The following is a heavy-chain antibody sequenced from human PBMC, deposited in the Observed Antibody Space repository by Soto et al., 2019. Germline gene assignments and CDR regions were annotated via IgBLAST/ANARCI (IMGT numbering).Heavy chain of an antibody. CDR3: AKKKGPYYGDFLFDY. V-gene: IGHV3-23*01. J-gene: IGHJ4*02. CDR2: ISGSGGST. D-gene: IGHD4-17*01. CDR1: GFTFSSYV. Sequence: GGSLRLSCAASGFTFSSYVMSWVRQAPGKGLEWVSAISGSGGSTYYADSVKGRLTISRDNSKNTLYLQMNSLRAEDTAVYYCAKKKGPYYGDFLFDYWGQGTLVTVSS.